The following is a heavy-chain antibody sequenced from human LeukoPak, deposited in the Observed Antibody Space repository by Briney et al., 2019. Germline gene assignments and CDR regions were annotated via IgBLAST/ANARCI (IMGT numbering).Heavy chain of an antibody. Sequence: SETLSLTCSVSGGXISSSSYYWGWIRQPPGKGLEWIGSIYYSGSTYYNPSLRSRVTISVDTSKNQFSLKLSSVTAADTAVYYCARVVVVVTANPHWYFDLWGRGTLVTVSS. D-gene: IGHD2-21*02. V-gene: IGHV4-39*01. J-gene: IGHJ2*01. CDR3: ARVVVVVTANPHWYFDL. CDR2: IYYSGST. CDR1: GGXISSSSYY.